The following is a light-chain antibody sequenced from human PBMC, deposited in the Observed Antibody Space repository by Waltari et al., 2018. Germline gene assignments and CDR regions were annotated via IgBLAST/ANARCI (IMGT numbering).Light chain of an antibody. V-gene: IGLV4-69*01. CDR3: QTGGHGTWV. CDR1: SRHSSNV. Sequence: QLVLTQSPSASASLGASVKLTCTLSSRHSSNVIAWLPQQPENGPRYLMKVNSDGSHSKGDKIPDRFSGSSSGAEHFLTISSLQSEDEADYYCQTGGHGTWVFGGGTKLTVL. CDR2: VNSDGSH. J-gene: IGLJ3*02.